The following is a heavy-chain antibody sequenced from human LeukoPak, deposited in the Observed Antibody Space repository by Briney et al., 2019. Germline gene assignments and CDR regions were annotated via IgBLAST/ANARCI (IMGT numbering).Heavy chain of an antibody. Sequence: GVYLRRSCAASGFTFSSYWMIWLRQAPGKGREGVANIKQDESDNYYVDSVKGRFTISRDNAKNSLYLKMNSLRAEDTAVYYCARDPIFDPWGQGTLVTVSS. CDR3: ARDPIFDP. V-gene: IGHV3-7*03. J-gene: IGHJ5*02. CDR2: IKQDESDN. CDR1: GFTFSSYW.